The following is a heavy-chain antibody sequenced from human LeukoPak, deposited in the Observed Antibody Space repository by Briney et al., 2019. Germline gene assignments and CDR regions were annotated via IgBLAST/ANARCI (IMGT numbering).Heavy chain of an antibody. CDR2: IWYDGSNK. J-gene: IGHJ4*02. D-gene: IGHD3-22*01. CDR1: EFTFSSYG. CDR3: ARDPKYYYDSSGYPLY. V-gene: IGHV3-33*01. Sequence: GGSLRLSCAASEFTFSSYGMHWVRQAPGKGLEWVAVIWYDGSNKYYADSVKGRFTISRDNSKNTLYLQMNSLRAEDTAVYYCARDPKYYYDSSGYPLYWGQGTLVTVSS.